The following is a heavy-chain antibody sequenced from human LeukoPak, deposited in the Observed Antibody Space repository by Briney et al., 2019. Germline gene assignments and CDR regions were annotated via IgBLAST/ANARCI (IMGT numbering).Heavy chain of an antibody. CDR2: IYYSGST. J-gene: IGHJ4*02. CDR3: ASSGSYYSPIDY. CDR1: GGSISSYY. Sequence: SETLSLTCTVSGGSISSYYWSWIRQPPGKGLEWIGYIYYSGSTNYNPSLKSRVTISVNTSKNQFSLKLSSVTAADTAVYYCASSGSYYSPIDYWGQGTLVTVSS. D-gene: IGHD1-26*01. V-gene: IGHV4-59*01.